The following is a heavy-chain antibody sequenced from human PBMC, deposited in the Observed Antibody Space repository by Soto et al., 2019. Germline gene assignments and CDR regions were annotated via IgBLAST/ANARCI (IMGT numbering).Heavy chain of an antibody. CDR1: GFTFSSYS. J-gene: IGHJ6*02. V-gene: IGHV3-48*02. Sequence: PGGSLRLSCAASGFTFSSYSMNWVRQAPEKGLEWVSYISSSSSTIYYADSVMGRFTISRDNAKNSLYLQMNSLRDEDTAVYYCARDGRYYDILAGYYSPYYYYYGMDVWGQGTTVTVSS. D-gene: IGHD3-9*01. CDR2: ISSSSSTI. CDR3: ARDGRYYDILAGYYSPYYYYYGMDV.